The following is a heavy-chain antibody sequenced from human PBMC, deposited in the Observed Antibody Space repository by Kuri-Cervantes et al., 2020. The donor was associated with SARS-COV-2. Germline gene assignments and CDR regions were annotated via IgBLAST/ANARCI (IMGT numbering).Heavy chain of an antibody. CDR2: IYYSGST. V-gene: IGHV4-59*12. CDR3: ARRYCSSTSCYTDYGMDV. CDR1: GGSISSNY. Sequence: SETLSLTCTVSGGSISSNYWSWIRQPPGKGLEWIGYIYYSGSTNYNPSLKSRVTISVDTSKNQFSLKLSSVTAADTAVYYCARRYCSSTSCYTDYGMDVWGQGTTVTVSS. D-gene: IGHD2-2*02. J-gene: IGHJ6*02.